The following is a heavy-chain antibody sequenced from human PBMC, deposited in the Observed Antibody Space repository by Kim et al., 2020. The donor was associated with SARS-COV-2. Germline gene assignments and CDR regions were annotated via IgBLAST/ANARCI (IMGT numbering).Heavy chain of an antibody. D-gene: IGHD1-20*01. CDR1: GFTFSSYW. Sequence: GSLRLSCAASGFTFSSYWMSWVRQAPGKGLEWIGYIYYSGSTNYNPSLKSRVTISVDTSKNQFSLKLSSVTAADTAVYYCARDLGYNWNYYYYYGMDVWGQGTTVTVSS. V-gene: IGHV4-59*01. CDR3: ARDLGYNWNYYYYYGMDV. CDR2: IYYSGST. J-gene: IGHJ6*02.